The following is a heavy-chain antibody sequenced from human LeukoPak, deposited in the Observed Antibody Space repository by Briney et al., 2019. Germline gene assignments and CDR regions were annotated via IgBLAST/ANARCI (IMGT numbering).Heavy chain of an antibody. Sequence: SETQSLTCTVSGGSISSGGYYWSWVRQHPGKGLEWIGHIYNSGSTSYSPPLKSRVTISIDTSKNQFSLKLSSVTAADTAVYYCARGRDSSGYYEYYFDYWGQGTLVTVSS. CDR1: GGSISSGGYY. CDR3: ARGRDSSGYYEYYFDY. CDR2: IYNSGST. V-gene: IGHV4-31*03. D-gene: IGHD3-22*01. J-gene: IGHJ4*02.